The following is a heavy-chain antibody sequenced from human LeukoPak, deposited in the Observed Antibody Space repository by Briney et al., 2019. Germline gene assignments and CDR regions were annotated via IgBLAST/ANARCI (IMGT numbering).Heavy chain of an antibody. CDR1: GYTFTDYY. V-gene: IGHV1-69*13. D-gene: IGHD1-20*01. J-gene: IGHJ4*02. Sequence: GASVKVSCKASGYTFTDYYMHWVQQAPGQGLEWMGGIIPIFGTANYAQKFQGRVTITADESTSTAYMELSSLRSEDTAVYYCARTRITGTAILDYWGQGTLVTVSS. CDR2: IIPIFGTA. CDR3: ARTRITGTAILDY.